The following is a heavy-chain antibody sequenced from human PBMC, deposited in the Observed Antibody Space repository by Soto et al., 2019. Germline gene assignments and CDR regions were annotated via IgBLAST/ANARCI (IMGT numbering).Heavy chain of an antibody. Sequence: QVQLVESGGGVVQPGRSLRLSCAASGFTFSSYAMHWVRQAPGKGLEWVAVISYDGSNKYYADSVKGRFTISRDNSKNTLYLQMNSLRAEDTAVYYCARDGGGKRPITHWFDPWGQGTLVTVSS. CDR1: GFTFSSYA. J-gene: IGHJ5*02. CDR2: ISYDGSNK. D-gene: IGHD2-15*01. CDR3: ARDGGGKRPITHWFDP. V-gene: IGHV3-30-3*01.